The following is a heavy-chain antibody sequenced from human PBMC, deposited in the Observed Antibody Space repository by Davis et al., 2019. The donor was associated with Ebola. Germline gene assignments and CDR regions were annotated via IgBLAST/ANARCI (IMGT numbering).Heavy chain of an antibody. CDR2: AYYTGST. CDR3: ARDYGDYYYGMDV. J-gene: IGHJ6*02. Sequence: SETLSLTCTVSGGSISGYYWNWIRQPAGHVLAWLGNAYYTGSTNYSPSLKTRVTISVDSSRSQFSLKLSSVTAADTAVYYCARDYGDYYYGMDVWGQGTTVTVSS. V-gene: IGHV4-59*12. D-gene: IGHD4-17*01. CDR1: GGSISGYY.